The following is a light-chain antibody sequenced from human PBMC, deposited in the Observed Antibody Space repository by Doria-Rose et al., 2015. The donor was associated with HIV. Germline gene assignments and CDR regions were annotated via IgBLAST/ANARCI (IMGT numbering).Light chain of an antibody. Sequence: TQSPGTLSLSQGERATLSCRASQSVSSSSLAWYQQKPGQAPRLLIYGAASRATGIPDGFSGSGAGTDFTLTISRLEPEDFAVYYCQQYGTSLSITFGQGTRLEIK. CDR1: QSVSSSS. CDR2: GAA. J-gene: IGKJ5*01. V-gene: IGKV3-20*01. CDR3: QQYGTSLSIT.